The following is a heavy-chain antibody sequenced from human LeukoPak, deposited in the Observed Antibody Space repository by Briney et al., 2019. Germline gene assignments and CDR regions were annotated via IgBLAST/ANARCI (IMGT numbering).Heavy chain of an antibody. CDR3: ARPQGIAARSDYYYYMDV. CDR2: ISSSSSYI. D-gene: IGHD6-6*01. J-gene: IGHJ6*03. CDR1: GFTFSSYS. V-gene: IGHV3-21*01. Sequence: GGSLRLSCAASGFTFSSYSMNWVRQAPGKGLEWVSSISSSSSYIYYADSVKGRFTISRDNAKNSLYLQMNSLRAEGTAVYYCARPQGIAARSDYYYYMDVWGKGTTVTVSS.